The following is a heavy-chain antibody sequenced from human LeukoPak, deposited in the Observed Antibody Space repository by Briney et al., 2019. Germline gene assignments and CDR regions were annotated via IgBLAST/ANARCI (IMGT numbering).Heavy chain of an antibody. D-gene: IGHD3-10*01. CDR1: GGSISSNSHY. CDR2: IYYSGST. V-gene: IGHV4-39*07. Sequence: LETLSLTCTVSGGSISSNSHYWGWIRQPPGKGLEWIGNIYYSGSTNYNPSLKSRVTMSVDTSKNQFSLKLSSVTAADTAVYYCARGKIWSPVYLSHWGQGTLVTVSS. J-gene: IGHJ4*02. CDR3: ARGKIWSPVYLSH.